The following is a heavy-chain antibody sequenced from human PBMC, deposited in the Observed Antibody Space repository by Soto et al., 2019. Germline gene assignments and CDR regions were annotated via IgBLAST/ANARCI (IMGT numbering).Heavy chain of an antibody. V-gene: IGHV3-33*01. CDR3: ARALITMVRPLDY. Sequence: GGSLRLSCAASGFTFSSYGMHWVRQAPGKGLEGVAVIWYDGSKKYYADSVKGRFTISRDDSKNTLYLQMNSLRAEDTAVYYCARALITMVRPLDYWGQGTLVTVSS. CDR2: IWYDGSKK. J-gene: IGHJ4*02. CDR1: GFTFSSYG. D-gene: IGHD3-10*01.